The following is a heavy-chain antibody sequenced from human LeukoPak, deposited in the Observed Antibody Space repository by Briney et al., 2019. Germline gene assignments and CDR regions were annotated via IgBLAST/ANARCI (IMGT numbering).Heavy chain of an antibody. CDR1: GFTFSSYS. D-gene: IGHD3-10*01. J-gene: IGHJ3*02. CDR2: ISYDGSNK. CDR3: AKGVVELLWFGELSHDAFDI. Sequence: GGSLRLSCAASGFTFSSYSMNWVRQAPGKGLEWVAVISYDGSNKYYADSVKGRFTISRDNSKNTLYLQMNSLRAEDTAVYYCAKGVVELLWFGELSHDAFDIWGQGTMVTVSS. V-gene: IGHV3-30*18.